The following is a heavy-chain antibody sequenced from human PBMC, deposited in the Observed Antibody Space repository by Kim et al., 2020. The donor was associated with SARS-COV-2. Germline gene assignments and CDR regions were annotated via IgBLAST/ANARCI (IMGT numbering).Heavy chain of an antibody. D-gene: IGHD2-21*02. CDR2: IKSKTDRGTT. V-gene: IGHV3-15*01. CDR3: TTGKSTARKTNPDY. J-gene: IGHJ4*02. Sequence: GGSLRLSCAASGFTFSNAWMSWVRQAPGKGLEWVGRIKSKTDRGTTDYAAPVKGRFTISRDDSKNTLYLQMNSLKTEDTAVYYCTTGKSTARKTNPDYWGQGTLVTVSS. CDR1: GFTFSNAW.